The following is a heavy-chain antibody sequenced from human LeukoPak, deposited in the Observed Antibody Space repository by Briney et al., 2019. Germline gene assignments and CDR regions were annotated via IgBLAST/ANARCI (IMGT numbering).Heavy chain of an antibody. V-gene: IGHV3-23*01. CDR1: GFTFSSYA. CDR3: ARVRLQPSYYFDF. Sequence: GGSLRLSCAASGFTFSSYAMTWVRQAPGKGLEWVSSISGGGGTTFYPDSVKGRFTISRDNSKNTLYLQMNSLRAEDTAMYYCARVRLQPSYYFDFWGQGTLVTVSS. CDR2: ISGGGGTT. D-gene: IGHD5-18*01. J-gene: IGHJ4*02.